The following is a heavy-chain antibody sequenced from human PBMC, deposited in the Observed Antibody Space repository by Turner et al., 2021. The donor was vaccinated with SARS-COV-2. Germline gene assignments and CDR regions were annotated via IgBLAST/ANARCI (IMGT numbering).Heavy chain of an antibody. CDR3: ARCDDFWSGYYFYGMDV. J-gene: IGHJ6*02. V-gene: IGHV3-21*01. D-gene: IGHD3-3*01. CDR1: GFTFSSYS. CDR2: ISSISIYI. Sequence: EVQLVESGGGMVKPGGSLRLSCADSGFTFSSYSMNWVRQAPGNGLEGVSSISSISIYIYDADSVNGLITSSRDNAKNSLYLQMISLRAEDTAVYYCARCDDFWSGYYFYGMDVWGQGTTVTVSS.